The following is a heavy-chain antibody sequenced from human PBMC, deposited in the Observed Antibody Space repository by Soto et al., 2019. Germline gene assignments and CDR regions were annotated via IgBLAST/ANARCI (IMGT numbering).Heavy chain of an antibody. D-gene: IGHD5-12*01. J-gene: IGHJ4*02. CDR1: GGTFSSYA. CDR2: IIPIFGTA. Sequence: SVKVSCKASGGTFSSYAISWVRQAPGQGLEWMGGIIPIFGTANYAQKFQGRVTITADESTSTAYMELSSLRSEDTAVYHCAKSSKLIGYSGYDSYFDYWGQGTLVTVSS. CDR3: AKSSKLIGYSGYDSYFDY. V-gene: IGHV1-69*13.